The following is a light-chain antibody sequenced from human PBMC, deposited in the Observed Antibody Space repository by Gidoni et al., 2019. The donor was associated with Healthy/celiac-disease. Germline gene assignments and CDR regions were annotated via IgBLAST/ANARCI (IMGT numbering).Light chain of an antibody. CDR2: AAS. V-gene: IGKV1-39*01. CDR3: QQSYSTLYT. CDR1: QSISSY. J-gene: IGKJ2*01. Sequence: DIQMTQSPSSLSASVGDRVTITCRASQSISSYLNWYQQKPGKAPKLLIYAASSLQSGVPSRFSGSGSGTDFTLTISRLQPEDFATYYCQQSYSTLYTFXQXTKLEIK.